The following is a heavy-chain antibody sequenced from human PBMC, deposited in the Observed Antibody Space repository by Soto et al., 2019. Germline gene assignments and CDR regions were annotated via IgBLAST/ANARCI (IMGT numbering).Heavy chain of an antibody. J-gene: IGHJ6*03. V-gene: IGHV1-18*01. Sequence: QVQLVQSGAEVKKPGASVKVSCKASGYTFIDYGVSWVRQAPGQGLEWMAWISVNNGDTNYAQKFQGRVTMTTDTSTSTAHMEVRSLRSDDTAVYSCARGVPERGYYSYDMDVWGTGTTVTVSS. CDR3: ARGVPERGYYSYDMDV. CDR2: ISVNNGDT. CDR1: GYTFIDYG.